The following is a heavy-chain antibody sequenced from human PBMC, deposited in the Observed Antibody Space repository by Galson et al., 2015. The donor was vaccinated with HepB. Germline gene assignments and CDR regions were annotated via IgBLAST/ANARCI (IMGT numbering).Heavy chain of an antibody. V-gene: IGHV3-53*04. CDR1: GFTFSSYA. J-gene: IGHJ4*02. CDR2: IYSGGST. CDR3: ASIPAAAGIDGDY. Sequence: SLRLSCAASGFTFSSYAMSWVRQAPGKGLEWVSVIYSGGSTYYADSVKGRFTISRHNSKNTLYLQMNSLRAEDTAVYYCASIPAAAGIDGDYWGQGTLVTVSS. D-gene: IGHD6-13*01.